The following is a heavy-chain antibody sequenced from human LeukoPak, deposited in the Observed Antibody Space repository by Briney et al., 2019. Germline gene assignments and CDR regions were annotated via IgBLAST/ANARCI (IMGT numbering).Heavy chain of an antibody. V-gene: IGHV3-21*01. CDR3: ARDTPTTEIDY. CDR2: ISSSSSYI. D-gene: IGHD4-17*01. CDR1: GFTFSSYS. J-gene: IGHJ4*02. Sequence: EGSLRLSCAASGFTFSSYSMNWVRQAPGKGLEWVSSISSSSSYIYYADSVKGRFTISRDNAKNSLYLQMNSLRAEDTAVYYCARDTPTTEIDYWGQGTLVTVSS.